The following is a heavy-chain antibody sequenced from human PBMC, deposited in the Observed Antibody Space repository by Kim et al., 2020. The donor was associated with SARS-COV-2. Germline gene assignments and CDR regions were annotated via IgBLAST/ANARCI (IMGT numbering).Heavy chain of an antibody. V-gene: IGHV1-24*01. CDR3: ATFLWNSTPNYYYYYGMDV. CDR1: GYTLTELS. J-gene: IGHJ6*02. D-gene: IGHD1-7*01. Sequence: ASVKVSCKVSGYTLTELSMHWVRQAPGKGLEWMGGFDPEDGETIYAQKFQGRVTMTEDTSTDTAYMELSSLRSEDTAVYYCATFLWNSTPNYYYYYGMDVWGQGTTVTVSS. CDR2: FDPEDGET.